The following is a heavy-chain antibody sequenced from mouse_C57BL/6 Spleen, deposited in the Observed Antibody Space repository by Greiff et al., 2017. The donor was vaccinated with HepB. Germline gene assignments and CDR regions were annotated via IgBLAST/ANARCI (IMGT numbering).Heavy chain of an antibody. J-gene: IGHJ2*01. CDR2: INPNYGTT. CDR1: GYSFTDYN. CDR3: AREGGYSNSYYFDY. D-gene: IGHD2-5*01. Sequence: EVKLMESGPELVKPGASVKISCKASGYSFTDYNMNWVKQSNGKSLEWIGVINPNYGTTSYNQKFKGKATLTVDQSSSTAYMQLNSLTSEDSAVYYCAREGGYSNSYYFDYWGQGTTLTVSS. V-gene: IGHV1-39*01.